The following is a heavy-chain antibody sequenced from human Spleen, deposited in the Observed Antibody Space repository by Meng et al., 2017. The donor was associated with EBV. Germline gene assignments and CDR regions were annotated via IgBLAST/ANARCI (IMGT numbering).Heavy chain of an antibody. Sequence: GRGLVNPCVTLSLTCSVAGCPHTHRTLGSWEQQTPGKGLDWIGGFYHSGTPNYNPSLKRRVAISVDKSSNKSSLNLTSVTAADTAVYYCVSTAGQSTTWRYFDLWGRGTLVTVSS. CDR3: VSTAGQSTTWRYFDL. V-gene: IGHV4-4*02. J-gene: IGHJ4*02. D-gene: IGHD1-1*01. CDR2: FYHSGTP. CDR1: GCPHTHRTL.